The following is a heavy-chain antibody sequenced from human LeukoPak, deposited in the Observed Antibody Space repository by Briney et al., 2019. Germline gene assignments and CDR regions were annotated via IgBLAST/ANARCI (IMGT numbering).Heavy chain of an antibody. V-gene: IGHV1-2*02. Sequence: ASVKVSCKASGYTFTGYYMHWVRQAPGQGLEWMGWINPNSGGTNYAQKFQGRVTMTRDTSISTAYMELSRLRSDDTAVYYCARGNGYRSSTSCSHFDYWGQGTLVTVSS. CDR2: INPNSGGT. D-gene: IGHD2-2*03. CDR3: ARGNGYRSSTSCSHFDY. CDR1: GYTFTGYY. J-gene: IGHJ4*02.